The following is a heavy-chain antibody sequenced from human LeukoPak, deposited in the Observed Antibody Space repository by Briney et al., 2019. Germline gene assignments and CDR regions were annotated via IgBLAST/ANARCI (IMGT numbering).Heavy chain of an antibody. CDR1: GGSISSSSYY. J-gene: IGHJ4*02. V-gene: IGHV4-39*07. CDR3: ARSSTNYYDSSGYFDY. CDR2: IYYSGST. D-gene: IGHD3-22*01. Sequence: PSETLSLTCTVSGGSISSSSYYWGWIRQPPGKGLEWIGSIYYSGSTYYNPSLKSRVTISVDTSKNQFSLKLSSVTAADTAVYYCARSSTNYYDSSGYFDYWGQGTLVTVSS.